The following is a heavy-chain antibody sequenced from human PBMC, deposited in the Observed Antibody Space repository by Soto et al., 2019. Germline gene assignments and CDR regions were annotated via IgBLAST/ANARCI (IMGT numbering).Heavy chain of an antibody. Sequence: ASVKVSCKASGGTFSSYAISWVLQAPGQGLEWMGGIIPIFGTANYAQKFQGRVTITADESASTAYMELSSLRSEDTAVYYCARDKEASSSWLSPFDYWGQGTLVTVSA. CDR2: IIPIFGTA. CDR3: ARDKEASSSWLSPFDY. CDR1: GGTFSSYA. J-gene: IGHJ4*02. V-gene: IGHV1-69*13. D-gene: IGHD6-13*01.